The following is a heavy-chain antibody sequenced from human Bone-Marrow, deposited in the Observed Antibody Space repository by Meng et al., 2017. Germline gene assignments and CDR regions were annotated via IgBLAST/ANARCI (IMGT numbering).Heavy chain of an antibody. J-gene: IGHJ3*02. Sequence: GSGWGLVNLGGSLRLSFAGSGITFSDIYSSWIGQAQGKGLGWGLYFSSSGSTIYYADSVKGRFTISRDNAKNSLYLQMTSLRAEDTAVYYCARAGEDSSGTDDAFDIWGQGTMVTVSS. D-gene: IGHD3-22*01. CDR3: ARAGEDSSGTDDAFDI. V-gene: IGHV3-11*01. CDR2: FSSSGSTI. CDR1: GITFSDIY.